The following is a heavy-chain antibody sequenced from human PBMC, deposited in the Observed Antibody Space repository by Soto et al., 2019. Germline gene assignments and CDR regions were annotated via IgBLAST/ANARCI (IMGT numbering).Heavy chain of an antibody. CDR1: GFTFSSYA. V-gene: IGHV3-23*01. CDR2: ISGSGGST. CDR3: AKDPSVVVTAIRDDY. J-gene: IGHJ4*02. Sequence: HPGGSLRLSCAASGFTFSSYAMSWVRQAPGKGLEWVSAISGSGGSTYYADSVKGRFTISRDNSKNTLYLQMNGLRAEDTAVYYCAKDPSVVVTAIRDDYWGQGTLVTVSS. D-gene: IGHD2-21*02.